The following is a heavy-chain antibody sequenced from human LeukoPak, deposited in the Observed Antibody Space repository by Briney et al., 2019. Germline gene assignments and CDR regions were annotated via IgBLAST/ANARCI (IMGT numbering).Heavy chain of an antibody. Sequence: ASVKVSCKASGYTFTSYGISWVRQAPGQGLEWMGWISAYNGNTNYAQKLQGKVTMTTDTSTSTAYMELRSLRSDDTAVYYCATYYYDSSGYYDPGFDYWGQGTLVTVSS. CDR3: ATYYYDSSGYYDPGFDY. CDR2: ISAYNGNT. V-gene: IGHV1-18*01. D-gene: IGHD3-22*01. CDR1: GYTFTSYG. J-gene: IGHJ4*02.